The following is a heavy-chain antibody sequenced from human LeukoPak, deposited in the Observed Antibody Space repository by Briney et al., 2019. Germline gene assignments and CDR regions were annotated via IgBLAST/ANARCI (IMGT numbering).Heavy chain of an antibody. V-gene: IGHV4-61*02. D-gene: IGHD1-1*01. Sequence: SETLSLTCTVSGGSISSGSYYWSWIRQPAGKGLEWIGRIYTSGSTNYNPSLKSRVTISVDTSKNQFSLKLSSVTAADTAVYYCARTQVQLQRQGIDPWGQGTLVTVSS. CDR2: IYTSGST. J-gene: IGHJ5*02. CDR3: ARTQVQLQRQGIDP. CDR1: GGSISSGSYY.